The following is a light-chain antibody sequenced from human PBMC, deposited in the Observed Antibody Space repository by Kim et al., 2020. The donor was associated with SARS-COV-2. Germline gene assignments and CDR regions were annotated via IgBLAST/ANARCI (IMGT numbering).Light chain of an antibody. CDR3: NSRDSSGTWV. J-gene: IGLJ3*02. Sequence: ALGQAVRIPCQGDSLRSYYASWYQQKPGQAPVLVIYGKNNRPSGIPDRFSGSSSGNTASLTITGAQAEDEADYYCNSRDSSGTWVFGGGTQLTVL. CDR1: SLRSYY. V-gene: IGLV3-19*01. CDR2: GKN.